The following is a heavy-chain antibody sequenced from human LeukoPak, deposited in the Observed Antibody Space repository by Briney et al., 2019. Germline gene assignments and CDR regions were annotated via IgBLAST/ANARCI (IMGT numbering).Heavy chain of an antibody. D-gene: IGHD3-16*01. J-gene: IGHJ5*02. Sequence: SGTLSLTCTISGGSISSISYYWSWIRQPPGKGLEWIGEINHSGNTNYNPSLKSRVTISVDTSRNQFSLKLSSVTAADTAVYYCARRLAIRVYTRFDPWGQGTLVTVSS. V-gene: IGHV4-39*07. CDR3: ARRLAIRVYTRFDP. CDR2: INHSGNT. CDR1: GGSISSISYY.